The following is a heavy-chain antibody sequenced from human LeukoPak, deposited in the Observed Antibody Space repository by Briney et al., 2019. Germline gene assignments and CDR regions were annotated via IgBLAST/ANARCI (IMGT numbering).Heavy chain of an antibody. CDR3: GRGISGVPPAIDC. V-gene: IGHV3-74*01. D-gene: IGHD2-8*01. CDR1: GFTFGNYW. J-gene: IGHJ4*02. Sequence: GGSLRLSCAASGFTFGNYWMHWVRHAPGKGLVWGSRVRVDGSHASYADSVKGRFTISRDNAKNTLYLQMNSLRAEDTAVFYCGRGISGVPPAIDCWGQGTLVTVSS. CDR2: VRVDGSHA.